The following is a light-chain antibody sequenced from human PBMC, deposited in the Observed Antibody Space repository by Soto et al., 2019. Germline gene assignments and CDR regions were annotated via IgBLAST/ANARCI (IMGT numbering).Light chain of an antibody. V-gene: IGLV2-8*01. CDR2: EVS. Sequence: QSALTQPPSASGSTGQSVTISCTGTSSDVGGYNYVSWYQQHPGKAPKLMIYEVSKRPSGVPDRFSGSKSGNTASLTVSGLQAEDEADYYGSSYAGSNNLVFGGGTKLTVL. CDR3: SSYAGSNNLV. J-gene: IGLJ2*01. CDR1: SSDVGGYNY.